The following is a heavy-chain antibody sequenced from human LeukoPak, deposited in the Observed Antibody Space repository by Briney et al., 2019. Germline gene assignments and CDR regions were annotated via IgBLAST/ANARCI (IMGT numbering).Heavy chain of an antibody. V-gene: IGHV3-30-3*01. J-gene: IGHJ4*02. CDR1: GFTFSSYA. Sequence: PGRSLRLSCAPSGFTFSSYAMHWVRQAPGKGLEWVAVISYDGTNKYYADSVKGRFTISRDNSKNTLYLQMNSLRAEDTAVYYCARGDGVIMNYWGQGTLVTVSS. CDR3: ARGDGVIMNY. D-gene: IGHD3-10*01. CDR2: ISYDGTNK.